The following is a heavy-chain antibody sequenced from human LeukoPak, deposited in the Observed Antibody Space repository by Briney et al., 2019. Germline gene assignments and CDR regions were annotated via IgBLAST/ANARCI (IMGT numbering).Heavy chain of an antibody. CDR3: ARGRESGYYDSSGYFDY. D-gene: IGHD3-22*01. V-gene: IGHV1-69*05. CDR1: GGTFSSYA. Sequence: GASVKVSCKASGGTFSSYAISWVRQAPGRGLEWMGRIIPIFGTANYAQKFQGRVTITTDESTSTAYMELSSLGSEDTAVYYCARGRESGYYDSSGYFDYWGQGTLVPSPQ. J-gene: IGHJ4*02. CDR2: IIPIFGTA.